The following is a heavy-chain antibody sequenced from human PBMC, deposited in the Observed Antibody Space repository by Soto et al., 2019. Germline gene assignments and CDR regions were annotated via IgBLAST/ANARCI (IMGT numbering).Heavy chain of an antibody. CDR1: GYSFTSYW. Sequence: EVQLVQSGAEVKKPGESLRISCKGSGYSFTSYWISWVRQMPGKGLEWMGRIDPSDSYTHYSPSFQGHVTISADKSISTAFLQWSSLKASDPAMYYCARHRGGEDGYDLGPGGFDYWGQGTLVTVSS. CDR2: IDPSDSYT. J-gene: IGHJ4*02. CDR3: ARHRGGEDGYDLGPGGFDY. V-gene: IGHV5-10-1*01. D-gene: IGHD5-12*01.